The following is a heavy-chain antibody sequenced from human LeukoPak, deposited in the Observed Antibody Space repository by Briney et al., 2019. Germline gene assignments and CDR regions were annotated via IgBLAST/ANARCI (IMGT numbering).Heavy chain of an antibody. CDR3: ARLSARYGSGSYRFDP. J-gene: IGHJ5*02. CDR2: IYTSGST. Sequence: TSETLSLTCTVSGGSISSGSYYWSWIRQPARKGLEWIGRIYTSGSTNYNPSLKSRVTISVDASKNQFSLKLSSVTAADTAVYYCARLSARYGSGSYRFDPWGQGTLVTVSS. D-gene: IGHD3-10*01. V-gene: IGHV4-61*02. CDR1: GGSISSGSYY.